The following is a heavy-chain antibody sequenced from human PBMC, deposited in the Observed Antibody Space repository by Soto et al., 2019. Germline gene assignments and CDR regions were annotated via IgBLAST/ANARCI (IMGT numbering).Heavy chain of an antibody. CDR1: GFTFSSYA. Sequence: ESVGGLVQPGGSLRLSCAASGFTFSSYAMSWVRQAPGKGLEWVSAISGSGGSTYYADSVKGRFTISRDNSKNTLYLQMNSLRAEDTAVYYCAKVQYNYYYYGMDVWGQGTTVTVSS. CDR3: AKVQYNYYYYGMDV. V-gene: IGHV3-23*01. J-gene: IGHJ6*02. CDR2: ISGSGGST. D-gene: IGHD4-4*01.